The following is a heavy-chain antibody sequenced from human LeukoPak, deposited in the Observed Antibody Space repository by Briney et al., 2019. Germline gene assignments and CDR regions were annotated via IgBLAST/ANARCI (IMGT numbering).Heavy chain of an antibody. CDR2: IIPIFGTA. D-gene: IGHD6-19*01. CDR1: GGTFSRYA. V-gene: IGHV1-69*05. Sequence: SVRASCKASGGTFSRYAISSVRQAPGQRLECMGRIIPIFGTANDAQKFQGRVTITTDESTSTGYMELSSLRSEDTAVYYCAQGGIAVAGYHAFDIWGQGTMVTVSS. J-gene: IGHJ3*02. CDR3: AQGGIAVAGYHAFDI.